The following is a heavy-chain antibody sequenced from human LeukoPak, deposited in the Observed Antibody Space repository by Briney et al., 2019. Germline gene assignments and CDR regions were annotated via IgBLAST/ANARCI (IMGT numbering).Heavy chain of an antibody. D-gene: IGHD5-18*01. CDR1: GGTFSSYA. J-gene: IGHJ4*02. CDR3: ARGGGYSYGLYYFDY. Sequence: GASVKVSCKASGGTFSSYAISWVRQAPGQGLEWMGGIIPIFGTANYAQKFQGRVTITADESTSTAYMELSSLRSEDTAVYYCARGGGYSYGLYYFDYWGQGTLVTVSS. V-gene: IGHV1-69*13. CDR2: IIPIFGTA.